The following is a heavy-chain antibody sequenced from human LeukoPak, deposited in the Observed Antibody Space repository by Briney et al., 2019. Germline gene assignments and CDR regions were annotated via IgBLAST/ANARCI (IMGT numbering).Heavy chain of an antibody. J-gene: IGHJ4*02. V-gene: IGHV4-59*01. CDR1: GGSISSYY. CDR2: IYYSGST. D-gene: IGHD3-22*01. Sequence: PSETLSLTCTVSGGSISSYYWSWIRQPPGKGLEWIGNIYYSGSTNYNPYLKSRVAISVDTSKNQYSLKLSSVTAADTAVYYCTTVRYDSSGYYSYFDYWGQGTLVTVSS. CDR3: TTVRYDSSGYYSYFDY.